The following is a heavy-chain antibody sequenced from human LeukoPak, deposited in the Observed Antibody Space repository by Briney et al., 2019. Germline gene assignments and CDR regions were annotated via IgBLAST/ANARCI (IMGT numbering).Heavy chain of an antibody. CDR2: IYHSGST. V-gene: IGHV4-38-2*02. CDR3: ARMDPYYYDILTGYYPRTLCDY. CDR1: GYSISRGYY. Sequence: PSETLSLTCTVSGYSISRGYYWGWIRQPPGKGLEWIGSIYHSGSTYYNPSLKSRVTISVDTSKNQFSLKLSSVTAADTAVYYCARMDPYYYDILTGYYPRTLCDYWGQGTLVTVSS. J-gene: IGHJ4*02. D-gene: IGHD3-9*01.